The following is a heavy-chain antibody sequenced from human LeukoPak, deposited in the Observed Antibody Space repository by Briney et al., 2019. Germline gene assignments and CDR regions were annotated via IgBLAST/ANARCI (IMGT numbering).Heavy chain of an antibody. CDR2: IRGDGGTT. V-gene: IGHV3-74*01. Sequence: GGSLRLSCAASGFKFSTYWMHWVCQAPGKGLVWVSRIRGDGGTTDYADSVKGRFAISRDNAKNTLYLQMNNLRAEDTAVYYCARRSAVAGTGDYWGQGTLVTVSS. CDR3: ARRSAVAGTGDY. CDR1: GFKFSTYW. J-gene: IGHJ4*02. D-gene: IGHD6-19*01.